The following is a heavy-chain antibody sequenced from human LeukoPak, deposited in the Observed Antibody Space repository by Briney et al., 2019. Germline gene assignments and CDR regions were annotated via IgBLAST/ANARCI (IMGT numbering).Heavy chain of an antibody. D-gene: IGHD4-17*01. CDR2: IYYSGST. J-gene: IGHJ2*01. Sequence: PSETLSLTCTVSGGSISSSSYYWGWIRQPPGKGLEWIGSIYYSGSTYYNPSLKSRVTISVDTSKNQFSLKLSTVTAADTAVYYCARLIYGDYWVGWYFDLWGRGTLVTVSS. CDR3: ARLIYGDYWVGWYFDL. V-gene: IGHV4-39*01. CDR1: GGSISSSSYY.